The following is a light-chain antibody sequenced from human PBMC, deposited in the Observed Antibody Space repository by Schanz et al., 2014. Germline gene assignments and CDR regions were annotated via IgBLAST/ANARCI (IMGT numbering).Light chain of an antibody. V-gene: IGLV1-40*01. CDR2: KSN. CDR1: SSNIGAGYD. J-gene: IGLJ1*01. Sequence: QSVLTQPPSVSGAPGQRVTISCTGSSSNIGAGYDVHWYQQLPGTAPKLLIYKSNQRPSGVPDRFSGSKSGTSASLAISDLQSEDEADYYCAAWDDSLNAYVFGTGTKLTVL. CDR3: AAWDDSLNAYV.